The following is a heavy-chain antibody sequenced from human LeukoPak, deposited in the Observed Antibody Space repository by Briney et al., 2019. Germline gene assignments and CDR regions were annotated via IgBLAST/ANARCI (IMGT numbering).Heavy chain of an antibody. CDR3: ARDQEGFDY. CDR1: GYTFTSNY. Sequence: ASVKVSCKASGYTFTSNYIHWVRQAPGQGLEWMGMIYPRDGSTSYAQRFQGRVTVTRDTSTSTVHMELSGLRSEDTAVYYCARDQEGFDYWGQGALVTVSS. J-gene: IGHJ4*02. CDR2: IYPRDGST. V-gene: IGHV1-46*01.